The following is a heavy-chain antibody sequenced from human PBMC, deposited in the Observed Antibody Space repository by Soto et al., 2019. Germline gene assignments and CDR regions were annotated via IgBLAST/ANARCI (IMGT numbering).Heavy chain of an antibody. J-gene: IGHJ5*02. CDR3: TSVRVYDSSGYYSNWFDP. CDR1: GYTLTELS. V-gene: IGHV1-24*01. CDR2: FDPEDGET. D-gene: IGHD3-22*01. Sequence: QVQLVQSGAEVKKPGASVKVSCKVSGYTLTELSMHWVRQAPGKGLEWMGGFDPEDGETIYAQKFQGRVTMTEDXXTXTXXMELSSLRSEDTAVYYCTSVRVYDSSGYYSNWFDPWGQGTLVTVSS.